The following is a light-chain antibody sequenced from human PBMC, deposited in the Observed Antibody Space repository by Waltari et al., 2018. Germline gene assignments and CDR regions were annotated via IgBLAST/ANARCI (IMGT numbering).Light chain of an antibody. CDR3: LQYNGEPRT. J-gene: IGKJ1*01. Sequence: DIQMTQSPSTLSASVGHRVTITCRASQNINTWLAWHQQKPGKAPKLLIYKASSLESGVPSRFSGGGSGTEFTLTISSLQPDDFATYYCLQYNGEPRTFGQGTKVEVK. V-gene: IGKV1-5*03. CDR2: KAS. CDR1: QNINTW.